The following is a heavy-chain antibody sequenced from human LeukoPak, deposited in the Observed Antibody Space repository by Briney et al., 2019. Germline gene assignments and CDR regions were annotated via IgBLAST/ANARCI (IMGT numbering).Heavy chain of an antibody. V-gene: IGHV1-8*02. D-gene: IGHD4-23*01. CDR2: MNPNSGNT. J-gene: IGHJ6*02. Sequence: GASVKVSCKASGYTFTSYYMHWVRQATGQGLEWMGWMNPNSGNTGYAQKFQGRVTMTRNTSISTAYMELSSLRSEDTAVYYCARWHNGGNSNYYYYGMDVWGQGTTVTVSS. CDR1: GYTFTSYY. CDR3: ARWHNGGNSNYYYYGMDV.